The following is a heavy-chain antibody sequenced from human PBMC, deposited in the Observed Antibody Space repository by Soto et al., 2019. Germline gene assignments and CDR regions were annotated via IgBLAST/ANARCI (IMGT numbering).Heavy chain of an antibody. CDR2: ISYDGSNK. V-gene: IGHV3-30*18. D-gene: IGHD5-18*01. CDR3: AKDRYSYGPGGNYYGMDV. Sequence: GGSLRLSCAASGFTFSSYGMHWVRQAPGEGLEWVAVISYDGSNKYYADSVKGRFTISRDNSKNTLYLQMNSLRAEDTAVYYCAKDRYSYGPGGNYYGMDVWGQGTTVTVSS. J-gene: IGHJ6*02. CDR1: GFTFSSYG.